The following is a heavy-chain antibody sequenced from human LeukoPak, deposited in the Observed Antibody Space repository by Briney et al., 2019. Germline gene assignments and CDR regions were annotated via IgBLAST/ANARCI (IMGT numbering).Heavy chain of an antibody. V-gene: IGHV3-30*04. D-gene: IGHD6-6*01. CDR1: GCTFSSYA. CDR3: AKYVRGSSSPDY. CDR2: ISYDGSNK. J-gene: IGHJ4*02. Sequence: GGSLRLSCAASGCTFSSYAMHWVREAPGKGLEWVAVISYDGSNKYYADSVKGRFTISRDNSKNTLYLQMNSLRAEDTAVYYCAKYVRGSSSPDYWGQGTLVTVSS.